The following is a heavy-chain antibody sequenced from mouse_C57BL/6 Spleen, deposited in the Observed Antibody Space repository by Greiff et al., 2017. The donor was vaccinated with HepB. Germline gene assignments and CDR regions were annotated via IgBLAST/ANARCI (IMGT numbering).Heavy chain of an antibody. Sequence: EVKLQESGPGLVKPSQSLSLTCSVTGYSITSGYYWNWIRQFPGNKLEWMGYISYDGSNNYNPSLKNRISITRDTSKNQFFLKLNSVTTEDTATYYCARVDYYGSSYVDYWGQSTTLTVSS. CDR2: ISYDGSN. D-gene: IGHD1-1*01. V-gene: IGHV3-6*01. J-gene: IGHJ2*01. CDR3: ARVDYYGSSYVDY. CDR1: GYSITSGYY.